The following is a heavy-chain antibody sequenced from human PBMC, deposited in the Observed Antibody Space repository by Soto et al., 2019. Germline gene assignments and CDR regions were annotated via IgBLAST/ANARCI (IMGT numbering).Heavy chain of an antibody. Sequence: EVQLVESGGGLVQPGGSLRLSCAASGFTFFAYWIHWVRQVPGKGLVWVSRINSDGSHTSYADSVRGRFTISRDNSKNTVYLQMNSLTAEDTAVYYCAKEGDYGGYAGENWFDSWGQGSLVTVYS. D-gene: IGHD4-17*01. CDR3: AKEGDYGGYAGENWFDS. CDR2: INSDGSHT. J-gene: IGHJ5*01. V-gene: IGHV3-74*01. CDR1: GFTFFAYW.